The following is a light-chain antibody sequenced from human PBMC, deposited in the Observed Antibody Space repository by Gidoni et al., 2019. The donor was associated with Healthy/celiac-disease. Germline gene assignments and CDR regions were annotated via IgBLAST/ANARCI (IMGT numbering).Light chain of an antibody. CDR3: AAWDDSLSGGVV. J-gene: IGLJ2*01. V-gene: IGLV1-47*01. CDR1: SSNIGSNY. CDR2: RNN. Sequence: QSVLTQPPSASATPGQRVTISCSGSSSNIGSNYVYWYQQLPGTAPKLLIYRNNQRPSGVPDRFSGSKSGTSASLAISGLRSEDEADYYCAAWDDSLSGGVVFGGGTKLTVL.